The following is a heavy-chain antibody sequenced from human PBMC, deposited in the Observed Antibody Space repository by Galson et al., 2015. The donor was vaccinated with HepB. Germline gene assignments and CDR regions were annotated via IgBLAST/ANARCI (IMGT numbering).Heavy chain of an antibody. Sequence: SLRLSCAASGFTFSSFRMSWVRQAPGKGLEWVAKIKQDGSEKYYVDSVKGRFTISRDNAKKSLYLQMNSLRAEDTAVYYCARVSYSSWSYYFYYGMDVWGQGTTVTVSS. CDR2: IKQDGSEK. J-gene: IGHJ6*02. D-gene: IGHD6-6*01. CDR1: GFTFSSFR. V-gene: IGHV3-7*01. CDR3: ARVSYSSWSYYFYYGMDV.